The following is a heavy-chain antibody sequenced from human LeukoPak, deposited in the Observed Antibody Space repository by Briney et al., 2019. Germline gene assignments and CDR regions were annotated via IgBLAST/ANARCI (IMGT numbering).Heavy chain of an antibody. D-gene: IGHD5-24*01. CDR2: ISGSGGST. J-gene: IGHJ1*01. V-gene: IGHV3-23*01. Sequence: PGGSLRLFCAASGFTFSTYGMSWVRQAPGKGLEWVSTISGSGGSTYYADSVKGRFTISRDNSKNTLYLQMNSLRAEDTAVYYCARARRDGYNSVGFQHWGQGTLVTVSS. CDR1: GFTFSTYG. CDR3: ARARRDGYNSVGFQH.